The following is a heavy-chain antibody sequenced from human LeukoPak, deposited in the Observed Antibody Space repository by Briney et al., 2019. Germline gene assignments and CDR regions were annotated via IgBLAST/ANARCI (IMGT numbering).Heavy chain of an antibody. CDR2: IYYSGST. D-gene: IGHD5-18*01. CDR3: ARDLGFAAMVLGWFDP. V-gene: IGHV4-59*01. CDR1: GGSISSYY. J-gene: IGHJ5*02. Sequence: SETLSLTCTFSGGSISSYYWSWIRQPPGKGLEWIGYIYYSGSTNYNPSLKSRVTISVDTSKNQFSLKLSSVTAADTAVYYCARDLGFAAMVLGWFDPWGQGTLVTVSS.